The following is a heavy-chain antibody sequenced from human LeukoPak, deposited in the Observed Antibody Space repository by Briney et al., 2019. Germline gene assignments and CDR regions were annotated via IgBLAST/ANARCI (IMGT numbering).Heavy chain of an antibody. CDR3: ARALAHYYDNSGLRYYSYMDV. Sequence: SETLSLTCSVSGGSISNYYWSWIRQPPGKGLEWIGYIYYSGRTNYNSSLKSRVTLSVDTSKNQFSLKLTSVTAADTAVYYCARALAHYYDNSGLRYYSYMDVWGKGTTVTVSS. D-gene: IGHD3-22*01. CDR1: GGSISNYY. V-gene: IGHV4-59*12. J-gene: IGHJ6*03. CDR2: IYYSGRT.